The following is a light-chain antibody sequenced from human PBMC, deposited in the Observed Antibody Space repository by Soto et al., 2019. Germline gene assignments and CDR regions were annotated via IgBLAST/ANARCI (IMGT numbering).Light chain of an antibody. CDR3: QQHNGYSERM. Sequence: DIQMTQSPSSVSAFVGDSVTIXXRSSQGINTWLAWYQQKPGKAPKLXXYDASSLESGVPSRFSGSGSGTEFTLTISSLQPDDFATYYCQQHNGYSERMFGQGTKVDNK. CDR1: QGINTW. V-gene: IGKV1-5*01. CDR2: DAS. J-gene: IGKJ1*01.